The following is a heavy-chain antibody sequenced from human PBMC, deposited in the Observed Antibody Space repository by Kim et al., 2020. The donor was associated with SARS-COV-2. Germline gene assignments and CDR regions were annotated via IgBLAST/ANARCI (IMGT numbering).Heavy chain of an antibody. CDR1: GYTFTDYH. CDR2: INPNSGGT. Sequence: ASVKVSCKASGYTFTDYHIHWVRQAPGQGLEWMGWINPNSGGTNYAQKFQGRGTMTRDTSISTTYMELSRLGSDDTAVYYWARSGFNWGLDYWGQATLVT. V-gene: IGHV1-2*02. CDR3: ARSGFNWGLDY. J-gene: IGHJ4*02. D-gene: IGHD7-27*01.